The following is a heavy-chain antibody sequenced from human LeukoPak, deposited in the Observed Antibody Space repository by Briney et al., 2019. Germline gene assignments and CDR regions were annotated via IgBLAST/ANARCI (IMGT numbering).Heavy chain of an antibody. CDR2: ISSSSSYI. CDR3: VRGGRQLSYYFDY. V-gene: IGHV3-21*01. CDR1: GFTFSSYS. Sequence: GGSLRLSCAASGFTFSSYSMNWVRQAPGKGLEWVSSISSSSSYIYYADSAKGRFTISRDNAKNSLYLQMNSLRAEDTAVYYCVRGGRQLSYYFDYWGQGTLVTVSS. D-gene: IGHD6-6*01. J-gene: IGHJ4*02.